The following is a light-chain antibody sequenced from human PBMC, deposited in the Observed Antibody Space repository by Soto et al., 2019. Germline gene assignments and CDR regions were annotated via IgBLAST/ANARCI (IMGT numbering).Light chain of an antibody. CDR2: SGR. J-gene: IGLJ1*01. CDR3: CSFAAIITYYV. V-gene: IGLV2-23*01. Sequence: QSVLTQPASLSGSPWQAITIPCTGNRSDLGSYNLVSWFQHHPGKAPKLNIYSGRRRPSGVSNRFFGSKFCYTASLTISGLQAEDEADYFCCSFAAIITYYVFGTGTKVTVL. CDR1: RSDLGSYNL.